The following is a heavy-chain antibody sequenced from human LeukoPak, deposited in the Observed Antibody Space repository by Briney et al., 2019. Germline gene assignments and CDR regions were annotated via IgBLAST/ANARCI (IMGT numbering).Heavy chain of an antibody. J-gene: IGHJ4*02. Sequence: TGGSLRPSCAASGFTFSDYDMHWVRQATGKGLEWGSAIGTAGDTYYTGSVKGRFTISRENAKNSLYLQMNSLRAGDTAVYYCARVAKERVGGVYYFDYWGQGTLVTVSS. CDR1: GFTFSDYD. V-gene: IGHV3-13*01. CDR3: ARVAKERVGGVYYFDY. CDR2: IGTAGDT. D-gene: IGHD1-1*01.